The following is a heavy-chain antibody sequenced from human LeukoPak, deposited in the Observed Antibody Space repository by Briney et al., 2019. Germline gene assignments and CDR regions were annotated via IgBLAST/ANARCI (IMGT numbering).Heavy chain of an antibody. CDR1: GGTFSSYA. Sequence: SVKVSCKASGGTFSSYAISWVRQAPGQGLEWMGRIIPIFGIANYAQKFQGRVTITADKSTSTAHMELSSLRSEDTAVYYCARDIPRGYYGSGSSNWFDPWGQGTLVTVSS. D-gene: IGHD3-10*01. CDR3: ARDIPRGYYGSGSSNWFDP. CDR2: IIPIFGIA. V-gene: IGHV1-69*04. J-gene: IGHJ5*02.